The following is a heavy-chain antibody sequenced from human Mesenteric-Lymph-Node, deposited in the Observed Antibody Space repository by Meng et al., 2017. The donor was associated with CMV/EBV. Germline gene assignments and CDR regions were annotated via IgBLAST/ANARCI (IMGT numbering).Heavy chain of an antibody. D-gene: IGHD4-17*01. CDR3: ARDRGGYGVFDY. CDR1: GGSISRGGYA. Sequence: CTVSGGSISRGGYAWIWGRQHPGKGLEWIGYIYYSGSTYYNPTLKSRVSISVDTSKNQFSLKLSSVTAADTAVYYCARDRGGYGVFDYWGQGTLVTVSS. V-gene: IGHV4-31*03. CDR2: IYYSGST. J-gene: IGHJ4*02.